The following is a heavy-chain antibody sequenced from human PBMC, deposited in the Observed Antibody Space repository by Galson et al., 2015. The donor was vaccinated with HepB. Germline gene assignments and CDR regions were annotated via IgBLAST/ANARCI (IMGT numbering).Heavy chain of an antibody. D-gene: IGHD3-22*01. CDR2: IRSKANSYAT. Sequence: SLRLSCAASGFTFSGSAMHWVRQASGKGLEWVGRIRSKANSYATAYAASVRGRFTISRDDSKNTAYLQMNSLKTEDTAVYYCTSTHARVSSGYGYWGQGTLVTVSS. CDR1: GFTFSGSA. V-gene: IGHV3-73*01. CDR3: TSTHARVSSGYGY. J-gene: IGHJ4*02.